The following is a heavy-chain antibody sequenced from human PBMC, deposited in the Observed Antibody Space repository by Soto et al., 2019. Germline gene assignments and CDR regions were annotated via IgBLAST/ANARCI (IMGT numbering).Heavy chain of an antibody. CDR1: GGTFSSYA. J-gene: IGHJ4*02. Sequence: QVQLVQSGPEVKKPGSSVKVSCKASGGTFSSYAISWVRQAPGQGLEWMGGIIPIFGTANYAQKFQGRVTITADESTSTAYMELGSLRSEDTAVYYCARGGRIQLWLGGIAVAGAFYYWGQGSLVTVSS. CDR2: IIPIFGTA. V-gene: IGHV1-69*01. D-gene: IGHD5-18*01. CDR3: ARGGRIQLWLGGIAVAGAFYY.